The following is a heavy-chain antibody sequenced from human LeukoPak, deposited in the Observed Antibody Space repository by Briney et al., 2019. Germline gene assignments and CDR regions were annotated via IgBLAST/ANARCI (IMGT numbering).Heavy chain of an antibody. Sequence: PSQTLSLTCTVSGGSISSGGYYWSWIRQPPGKGLEWIGSIYHSGSTYYNPSLKSRVTISVDTSKNQFSLKLSSVTAADTAVYYCARDLEKQWLDPDPYYFDYWGQGTLVTVSS. V-gene: IGHV4-30-2*03. CDR1: GGSISSGGYY. CDR3: ARDLEKQWLDPDPYYFDY. CDR2: IYHSGST. J-gene: IGHJ4*02. D-gene: IGHD6-19*01.